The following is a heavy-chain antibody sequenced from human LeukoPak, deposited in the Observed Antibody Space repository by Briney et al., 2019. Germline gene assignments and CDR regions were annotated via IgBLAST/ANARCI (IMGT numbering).Heavy chain of an antibody. CDR2: IYYTGST. CDR1: GGSISSYY. J-gene: IGHJ6*02. CDR3: ARDGEGVPAAMNYYYYGMDV. D-gene: IGHD2-2*01. Sequence: SETLSLTCIVSGGSISSYYWSWIRQPPGEGLEYIGHIYYTGSTSYNPSLRSRVTTSVDTSKNQFSLKLSSVTAADTAVYYCARDGEGVPAAMNYYYYGMDVWGQGTTVTVSS. V-gene: IGHV4-59*12.